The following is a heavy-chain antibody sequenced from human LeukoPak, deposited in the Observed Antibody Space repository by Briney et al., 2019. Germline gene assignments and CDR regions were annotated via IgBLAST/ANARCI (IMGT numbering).Heavy chain of an antibody. J-gene: IGHJ4*02. CDR1: GYTFTSYD. D-gene: IGHD3-3*01. CDR2: INPNSGGT. Sequence: EASVKVSCKASGYTFTSYDINWVRQAPGQGLEWMGRINPNSGGTNYAQKFQGRVTMTRDTSISTAYMELSRLRSDDTAVYYCARAYYDFWSDLRGYWGQGTLVTVSS. CDR3: ARAYYDFWSDLRGY. V-gene: IGHV1-2*06.